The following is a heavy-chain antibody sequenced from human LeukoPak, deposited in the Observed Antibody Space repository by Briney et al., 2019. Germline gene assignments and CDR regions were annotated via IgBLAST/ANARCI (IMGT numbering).Heavy chain of an antibody. CDR1: GGSISSGGYY. CDR2: IYYSGST. V-gene: IGHV4-31*03. Sequence: SETLSLTCTVSGGSISSGGYYWSWIRQYPGKGLEWIGYIYYSGSTYYNPSLKSRVTISVDTSKNQFSLKLSSVTAADTAVYYCARGPDPGDYAPRINYFDYWGQGTLVTVSS. J-gene: IGHJ4*02. D-gene: IGHD4-17*01. CDR3: ARGPDPGDYAPRINYFDY.